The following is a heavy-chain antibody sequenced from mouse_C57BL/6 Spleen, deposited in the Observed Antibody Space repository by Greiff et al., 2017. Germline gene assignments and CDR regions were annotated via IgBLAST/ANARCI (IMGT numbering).Heavy chain of an antibody. D-gene: IGHD3-2*02. J-gene: IGHJ2*01. CDR3: ASPAQSDY. CDR2: IYPTSGNT. Sequence: QVQLQQPGAELARPGASVKLSCKASGYTFTSYGISWVKQRTGQGLEWIGEIYPTSGNTYYHEKFKGKATLTADKSSSTAYMGLRSLTSEDSAVYYCASPAQSDYWGQGTTRTVSS. CDR1: GYTFTSYG. V-gene: IGHV1-81*01.